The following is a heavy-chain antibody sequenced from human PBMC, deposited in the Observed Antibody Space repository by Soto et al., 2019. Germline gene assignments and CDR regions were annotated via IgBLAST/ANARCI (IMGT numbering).Heavy chain of an antibody. V-gene: IGHV3-23*01. D-gene: IGHD4-4*01. CDR2: ISGSGGST. J-gene: IGHJ4*02. CDR1: GFTFSSYA. CDR3: AKKGISSNYYGSTFDY. Sequence: EVQLLESGGGLVQPGGSLRLSCAASGFTFSSYAMSWVRQAPGKGLEWVSAISGSGGSTYYADSVKGRFTISRDNSKNTLYLQMNSLRAEDTAVYYCAKKGISSNYYGSTFDYWGQGTLVTVSS.